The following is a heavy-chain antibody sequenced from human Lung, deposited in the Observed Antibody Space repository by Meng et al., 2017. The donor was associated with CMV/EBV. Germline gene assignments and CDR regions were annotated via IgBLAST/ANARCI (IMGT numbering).Heavy chain of an antibody. V-gene: IGHV3-48*03. CDR2: ISSSGSTI. CDR1: GFTFSSYE. D-gene: IGHD2-2*02. CDR3: AIFQDIVVVPAAIPYYFDY. J-gene: IGHJ4*02. Sequence: SCAASGFTFSSYEMNWVRQAPGKGLEWVSYISSSGSTIYYADSVKGRFTISRDNAKNSLYLQMNSLRAEDTAVYYCAIFQDIVVVPAAIPYYFDYWGQGTLVTVSS.